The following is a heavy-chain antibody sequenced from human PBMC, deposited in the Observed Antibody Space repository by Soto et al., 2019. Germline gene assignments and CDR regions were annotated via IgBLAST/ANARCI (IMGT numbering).Heavy chain of an antibody. CDR1: GFTFGDYA. D-gene: IGHD4-4*01. CDR2: IRSKAYGGTT. J-gene: IGHJ5*02. V-gene: IGHV3-49*03. CDR3: TREMTTVTTYWFDP. Sequence: AGGSLRLSCTASGFTFGDYAMSWFRQAPGKGPEWVGFIRSKAYGGTTEYAASVKGRFTISRDDSKSIAYLQMNSLKTEDTAVYYCTREMTTVTTYWFDPWGQGTLVTVSS.